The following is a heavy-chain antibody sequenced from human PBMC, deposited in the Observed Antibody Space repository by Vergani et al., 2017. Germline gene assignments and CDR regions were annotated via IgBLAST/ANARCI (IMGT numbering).Heavy chain of an antibody. CDR2: IYTSGST. J-gene: IGHJ6*02. CDR3: ARERGAQDHYYGMDV. Sequence: QVQLQESGPGLVKPSQTLSLTCTVSGGSISSGSYYWSWIRQPAGKGLEWIGRIYTSGSTNYNPSLKSRVTISVDTSKNQFSLKLSSVTAADTAVYYCARERGAQDHYYGMDVWGQGTTVTVSS. CDR1: GGSISSGSYY. V-gene: IGHV4-61*02.